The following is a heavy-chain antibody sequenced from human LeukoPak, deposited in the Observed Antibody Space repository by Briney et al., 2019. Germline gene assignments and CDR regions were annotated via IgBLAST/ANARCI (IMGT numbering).Heavy chain of an antibody. CDR1: GFTFDEYG. J-gene: IGHJ4*02. Sequence: GGSLRLSCAASGFTFDEYGMRWVRQAPGPGLEWVSSINWNGGSTGYADSVKGRFTTSRDNAKNSLYLQMNSLRAEDTALYYCARSSGWYYFDYWGQGTLVTVSS. CDR3: ARSSGWYYFDY. CDR2: INWNGGST. V-gene: IGHV3-20*04. D-gene: IGHD6-19*01.